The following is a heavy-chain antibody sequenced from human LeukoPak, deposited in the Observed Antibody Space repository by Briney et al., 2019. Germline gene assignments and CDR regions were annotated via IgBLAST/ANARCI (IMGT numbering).Heavy chain of an antibody. V-gene: IGHV3-30*04. CDR3: ARGRENYYFAIYDY. Sequence: PGRSLRLSCAASGFTFSNYALHWVRQAPGKGLEWVAVISYDGSNKYYADSVKGRFTISRDNSKNTLYLQMNSLRAEDTAVYYCARGRENYYFAIYDYWGQGSLVTVSS. CDR1: GFTFSNYA. D-gene: IGHD2-21*01. J-gene: IGHJ4*02. CDR2: ISYDGSNK.